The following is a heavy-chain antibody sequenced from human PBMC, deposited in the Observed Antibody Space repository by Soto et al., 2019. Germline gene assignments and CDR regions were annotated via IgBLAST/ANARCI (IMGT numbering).Heavy chain of an antibody. V-gene: IGHV3-23*01. Sequence: GGSLRLSCAASGSISTTTPLSWVRQAPGKGLEWVSTISGRGTNTYYADSVRGRFIISRDNLKNTVNLQMNGLGVEDTAIYYCATSFRYFDNWGQGTRVTVSS. J-gene: IGHJ4*02. CDR1: GSISTTTP. CDR2: ISGRGTNT. CDR3: ATSFRYFDN.